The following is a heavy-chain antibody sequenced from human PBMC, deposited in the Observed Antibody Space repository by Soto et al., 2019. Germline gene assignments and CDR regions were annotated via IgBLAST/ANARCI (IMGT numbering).Heavy chain of an antibody. CDR2: IYYSGST. J-gene: IGHJ4*02. V-gene: IGHV4-31*03. Sequence: SETLSLTCTVSGGSISSGGYYWSWIRQHPGKGLEWIGYIYYSGSTYYNPSLKSRVTISVDTSKNQFSLKLSSVTAADTAVYYCARSLVAAAGHDYWGQGTLVTVSS. CDR3: ARSLVAAAGHDY. CDR1: GGSISSGGYY. D-gene: IGHD6-13*01.